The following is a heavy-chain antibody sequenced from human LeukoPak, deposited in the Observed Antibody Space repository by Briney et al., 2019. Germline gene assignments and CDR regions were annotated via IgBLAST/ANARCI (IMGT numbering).Heavy chain of an antibody. Sequence: PGGSLRLSCATSGFIFSTYEMNWVRQAPGKGLEWVAHISRSGTALYYADSVKGRFTIPRDNARISLDLQMNSLRAEDTAVYYCAKWSELPYFDYWGQGAPVTVSS. CDR3: AKWSELPYFDY. CDR1: GFIFSTYE. V-gene: IGHV3-48*03. CDR2: ISRSGTAL. D-gene: IGHD2-15*01. J-gene: IGHJ4*02.